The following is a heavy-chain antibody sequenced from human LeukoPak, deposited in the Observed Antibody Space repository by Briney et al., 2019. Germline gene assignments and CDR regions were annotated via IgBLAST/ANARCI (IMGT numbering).Heavy chain of an antibody. CDR2: IYHSGST. CDR1: GYSISSGYY. Sequence: SETLSLTCAVSGYSISSGYYWGWIRQPPGKGLEWIGSIYHSGSTYYNPSLKSRVTISVDTSKDQFSLKLSSVTAADTAVYYWARASQWAWNYDILTGYRGDWFDPWGQGTLVTVSS. CDR3: ARASQWAWNYDILTGYRGDWFDP. D-gene: IGHD3-9*01. J-gene: IGHJ5*02. V-gene: IGHV4-38-2*01.